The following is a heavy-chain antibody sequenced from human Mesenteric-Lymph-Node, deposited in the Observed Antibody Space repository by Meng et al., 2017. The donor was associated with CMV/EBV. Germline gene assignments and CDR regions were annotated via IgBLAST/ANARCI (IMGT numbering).Heavy chain of an antibody. CDR1: GYTFTDYY. CDR2: INPHSGGT. Sequence: ASVKVSCKASGYTFTDYYVHWVRQAPGQGLEWMGWINPHSGGTNYAQHFQGRVTVTADTSITTAFMELDRLRSDDTAVYFCARADWNYATYWGQGTLVTVSS. V-gene: IGHV1-2*02. CDR3: ARADWNYATY. D-gene: IGHD1-7*01. J-gene: IGHJ4*02.